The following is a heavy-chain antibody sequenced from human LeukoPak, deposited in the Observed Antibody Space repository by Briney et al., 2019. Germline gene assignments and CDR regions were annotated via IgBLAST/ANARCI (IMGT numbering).Heavy chain of an antibody. CDR2: INPNDGDT. D-gene: IGHD2-2*01. CDR1: GYTFTDYY. CDR3: ARANFLYCSSTTCLLDY. Sequence: ASMKVSCKASGYTFTDYYMHWVRQAPGRGFEWMGWINPNDGDTNYAQKFQGRVTMTRDTSISTAHMEVSRLRSDDTAVYYCARANFLYCSSTTCLLDYWGQGTLVTVSS. V-gene: IGHV1-2*02. J-gene: IGHJ4*02.